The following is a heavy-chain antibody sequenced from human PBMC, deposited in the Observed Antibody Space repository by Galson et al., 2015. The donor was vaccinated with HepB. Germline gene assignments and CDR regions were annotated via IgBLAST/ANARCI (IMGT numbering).Heavy chain of an antibody. CDR2: IHTSGST. V-gene: IGHV4-61*02. CDR1: GGSISSDSYY. J-gene: IGHJ6*03. CDR3: ARGWGKYYYCMDV. D-gene: IGHD2-8*02. Sequence: TLSLTCTVSGGSISSDSYYWSWIRQPAGKGLDWIGRIHTSGSTNYNPSLKSRVSMSVDTSKNQFSLKLRSVTAADTAVYYCARGWGKYYYCMDVWGKGTTVTVSS.